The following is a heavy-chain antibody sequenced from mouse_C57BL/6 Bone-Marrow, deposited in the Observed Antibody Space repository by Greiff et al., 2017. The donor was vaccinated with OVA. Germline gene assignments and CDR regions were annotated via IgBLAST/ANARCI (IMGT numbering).Heavy chain of an antibody. CDR1: GFTFSSYA. CDR3: ARGGWSPYARDY. D-gene: IGHD1-1*02. V-gene: IGHV5-4*01. CDR2: ISDGGSYT. Sequence: EVQGVESGGGLVKPGGSLKLSCAASGFTFSSYAMSWVRQTPEKRLEWVATISDGGSYTYYPDNVKGRFTISRDNAKNHLYLQISHLKSEDTAMYYCARGGWSPYARDYWGQGTSVPVSS. J-gene: IGHJ4*01.